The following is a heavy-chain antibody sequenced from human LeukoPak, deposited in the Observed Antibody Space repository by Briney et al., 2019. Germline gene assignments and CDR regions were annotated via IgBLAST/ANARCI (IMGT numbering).Heavy chain of an antibody. J-gene: IGHJ4*02. Sequence: ASVTVSCKASGYTFTGYYMHWVRQAPGQGLEWMGWINPNSGGTNYAQKFQGRVTMTRDTSISTAYMELSRLRSDDTAVYYCARGRNYYDSSGYYPDYWGQGTLVTVSS. CDR3: ARGRNYYDSSGYYPDY. CDR2: INPNSGGT. CDR1: GYTFTGYY. V-gene: IGHV1-2*02. D-gene: IGHD3-22*01.